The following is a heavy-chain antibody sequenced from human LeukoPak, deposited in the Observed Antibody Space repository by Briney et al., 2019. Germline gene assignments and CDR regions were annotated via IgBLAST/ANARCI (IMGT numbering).Heavy chain of an antibody. CDR1: GGTFSSYA. J-gene: IGHJ4*02. V-gene: IGHV1-69*05. CDR3: ARDWSYDFWSGYHDSPYYFDY. CDR2: IIPIFGTA. D-gene: IGHD3-3*01. Sequence: SVKVSCKASGGTFSSYAISWVRQAPGQGLEWMGGIIPIFGTANYAQKFQGRVTITTDESTSTAYMELSSLRSEDTAVYYCARDWSYDFWSGYHDSPYYFDYWGQGTLVTVSS.